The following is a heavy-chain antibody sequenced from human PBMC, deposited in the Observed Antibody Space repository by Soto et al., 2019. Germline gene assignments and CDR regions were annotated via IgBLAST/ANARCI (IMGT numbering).Heavy chain of an antibody. V-gene: IGHV3-23*01. D-gene: IGHD3-3*01. J-gene: IGHJ6*02. CDR1: GFTFTNYA. CDR2: ISGSGGST. CDR3: ARGTHSITIFGVVIGEADYGMDV. Sequence: GGSLRLSCAASGFTFTNYAISWVRQAPGKGLDWVSVISGSGGSTYYADSVKGRFTISRDNSKNTLYLQMSSLRAEDTAVYYCARGTHSITIFGVVIGEADYGMDVWGQGTTVTVS.